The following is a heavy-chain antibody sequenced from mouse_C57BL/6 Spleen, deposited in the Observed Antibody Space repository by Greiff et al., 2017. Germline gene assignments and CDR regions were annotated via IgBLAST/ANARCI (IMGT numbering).Heavy chain of an antibody. D-gene: IGHD1-1*01. V-gene: IGHV1-64*01. CDR2: IHPNSGST. CDR1: GYTFTSYW. CDR3: ASEGNYYGSSSWFAD. Sequence: QVQLQQPGAELVKPGASVKLSCKASGYTFTSYWMHWVKQRPGQGLEWIGMIHPNSGSTNYNEKFKSKATLTVDKSSSTAYMQLSSLTSEDSAVYYCASEGNYYGSSSWFADWGQGTLVTVSA. J-gene: IGHJ3*01.